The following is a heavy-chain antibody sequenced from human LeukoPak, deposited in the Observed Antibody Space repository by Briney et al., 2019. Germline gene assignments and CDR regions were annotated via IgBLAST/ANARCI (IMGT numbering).Heavy chain of an antibody. Sequence: SETLSLTCTVSGGSISSSSYYWGWIRQPPGKGLEWIGSIYYSGSTYYNPSLKSRVTISVDTSKNQFSLKLSSVTAADTAVYYCARTFPSYYMDVWGKGTTVTVSS. J-gene: IGHJ6*03. CDR2: IYYSGST. CDR1: GGSISSSSYY. D-gene: IGHD3-3*02. V-gene: IGHV4-39*07. CDR3: ARTFPSYYMDV.